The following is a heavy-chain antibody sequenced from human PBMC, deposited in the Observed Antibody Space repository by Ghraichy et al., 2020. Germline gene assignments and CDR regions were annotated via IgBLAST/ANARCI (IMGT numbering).Heavy chain of an antibody. Sequence: GGSLRLSCAASGFTFSNYGMHWVRQAPGKGLEWVAVIWYDGSNKYYADSVKGRFTLSRDNSKNTLYLQMNSLRAEDTAVYYCAKVGNYGSGSYWADAFDIWGQGTMVTVSS. CDR1: GFTFSNYG. CDR2: IWYDGSNK. V-gene: IGHV3-33*06. D-gene: IGHD3-10*01. CDR3: AKVGNYGSGSYWADAFDI. J-gene: IGHJ3*02.